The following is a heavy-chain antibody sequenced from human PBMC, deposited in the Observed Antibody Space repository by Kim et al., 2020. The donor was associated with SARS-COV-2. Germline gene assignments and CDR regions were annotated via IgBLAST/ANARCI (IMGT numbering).Heavy chain of an antibody. V-gene: IGHV3-23*01. J-gene: IGHJ4*02. Sequence: GGSLRLSCAASGFTFSSYAMSWVRQAPGKGLEWVSIISGSGGSTYYADSVKGRFTISRDNSKNTLYLQMNSLRAEDTAVYYCAKDRKGMVRGSFDYRGQGTLVTVSS. CDR3: AKDRKGMVRGSFDY. D-gene: IGHD3-10*01. CDR1: GFTFSSYA. CDR2: ISGSGGST.